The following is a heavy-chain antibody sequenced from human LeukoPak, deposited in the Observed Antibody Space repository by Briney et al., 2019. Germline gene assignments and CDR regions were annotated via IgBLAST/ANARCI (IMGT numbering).Heavy chain of an antibody. CDR3: ARAGYYYDSSGYPFDY. D-gene: IGHD3-22*01. CDR2: ISSSSSYI. Sequence: GGSLRLSCAASGFTFSSYSMNWGRQAPGEGLEGGSSISSSSSYIYYADSVKGRFTISRDNAKNSLYLQMNSLRAEDTAVYYCARAGYYYDSSGYPFDYWGQGTLVTVSS. V-gene: IGHV3-21*01. J-gene: IGHJ4*02. CDR1: GFTFSSYS.